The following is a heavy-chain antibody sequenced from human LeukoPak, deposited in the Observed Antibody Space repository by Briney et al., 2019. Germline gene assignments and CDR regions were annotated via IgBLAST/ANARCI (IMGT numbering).Heavy chain of an antibody. CDR2: ISYNGNNK. Sequence: PGGSLRLSCAASGFTFSSYAMHWVRQAPGKGLEWVAVISYNGNNKYYADSVKGRFTISRDNSKNTLLLQMNSLRADDTAWYYCARDGPRTVVIVSATLDYWGQGTLVTVSS. CDR1: GFTFSSYA. CDR3: ARDGPRTVVIVSATLDY. D-gene: IGHD2-15*01. V-gene: IGHV3-30-3*01. J-gene: IGHJ4*02.